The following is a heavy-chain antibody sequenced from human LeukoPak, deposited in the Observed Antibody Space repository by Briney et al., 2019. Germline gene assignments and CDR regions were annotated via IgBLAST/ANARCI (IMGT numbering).Heavy chain of an antibody. D-gene: IGHD2-21*02. Sequence: SETLPLTCAVYGGSFSGYYWSWIRQPPGKGLEWIGEINHSGSTNYNPSLKSRVTISVDTSKNQFSLKLSSVTAADTAVYYCARGPHIVVVTATYAFDIWGQGTMVTVSS. CDR2: INHSGST. CDR1: GGSFSGYY. CDR3: ARGPHIVVVTATYAFDI. J-gene: IGHJ3*02. V-gene: IGHV4-34*01.